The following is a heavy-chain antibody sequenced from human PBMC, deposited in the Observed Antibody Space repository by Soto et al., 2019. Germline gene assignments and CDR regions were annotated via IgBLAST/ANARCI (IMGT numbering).Heavy chain of an antibody. CDR2: ISGSGRSN. Sequence: GGSLRLSCAASGFTFSSYDMSWVRQAQGKGLEWVSTISGSGRSNYYADSVRGRFTVFRDNSKNTLDLQMNSLRAEDTARYFCANLDPGVTGRGRGYWGRGTVVTVSS. D-gene: IGHD6-19*01. V-gene: IGHV3-23*01. CDR1: GFTFSSYD. J-gene: IGHJ4*02. CDR3: ANLDPGVTGRGRGY.